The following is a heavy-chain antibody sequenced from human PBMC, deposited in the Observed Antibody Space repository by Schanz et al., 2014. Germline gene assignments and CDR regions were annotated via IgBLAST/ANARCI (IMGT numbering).Heavy chain of an antibody. CDR1: GYTFNNYY. Sequence: LVQSGPYVREPGASVKVSCKASGYTFNNYYRHWVRQAPGQRPEWLGVISPSTVRTTYAPKFPDRFTIHRDTSMATVYMESRRLRSEFTSIHYGDGDGPHYLLTWPHPRSSGSLKDY. CDR2: ISPSTVRT. CDR3: DGDGPHYLLTWPHPRSSGSLKDY. D-gene: IGHD3-10*01. J-gene: IGHJ4*01. V-gene: IGHV1-46*02.